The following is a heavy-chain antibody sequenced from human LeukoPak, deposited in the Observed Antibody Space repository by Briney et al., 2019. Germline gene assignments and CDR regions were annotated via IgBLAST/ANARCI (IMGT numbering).Heavy chain of an antibody. V-gene: IGHV3-30*18. CDR1: GFTFSSYG. CDR2: ISYDGSNK. Sequence: GRSLRLSCAASGFTFSSYGMHRVRQAPGKGLEWVAVISYDGSNKYYADSVKGRFTISRDNSKNTLYLQMNSLRAEDTAVYYCAKDPNGIAAAGNYWGQGALVTVSS. D-gene: IGHD6-13*01. J-gene: IGHJ4*02. CDR3: AKDPNGIAAAGNY.